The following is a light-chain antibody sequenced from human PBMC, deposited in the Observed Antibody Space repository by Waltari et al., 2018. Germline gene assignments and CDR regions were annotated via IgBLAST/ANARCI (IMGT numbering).Light chain of an antibody. CDR3: CSYAGSVV. Sequence: QSALTQPASVSGSPGQSITISCTGISSDVKNYNFVSWYQQHPGKATKLMIYEGTKRPSGVSNRFSGSKSGNTASLTISGLQAEDEADYYCCSYAGSVVFGGGTKLTVL. V-gene: IGLV2-23*01. CDR2: EGT. CDR1: SSDVKNYNF. J-gene: IGLJ2*01.